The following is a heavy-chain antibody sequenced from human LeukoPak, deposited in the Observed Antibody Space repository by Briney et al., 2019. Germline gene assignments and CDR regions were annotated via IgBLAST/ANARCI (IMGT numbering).Heavy chain of an antibody. CDR3: AKDLRRNSGWPATRSYYYYMDV. V-gene: IGHV3-23*01. D-gene: IGHD6-19*01. CDR1: GFTFSSYA. Sequence: GGSLRLSCAASGFTFSSYAMTWVRQAPGKGLEWVSAISGSGGSTSYADSGKGQFTISRANSKNKLYLKLNSLKVEDTAVYYCAKDLRRNSGWPATRSYYYYMDVWGKGTTVTVSS. J-gene: IGHJ6*03. CDR2: ISGSGGST.